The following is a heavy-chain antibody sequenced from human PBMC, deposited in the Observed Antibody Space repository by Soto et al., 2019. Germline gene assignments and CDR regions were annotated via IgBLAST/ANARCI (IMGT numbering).Heavy chain of an antibody. CDR2: ISSGGANT. V-gene: IGHV3-23*01. CDR3: AKLLAGKFSDN. Sequence: EVQLLESGGGLVQPGGSLRLSCAASGFTFSNNSMTWVREAPGKGLEWVSAISSGGANTYYADSVKGRFTISRDNSKNTLYLQMSSQRAEDTAIYYCAKLLAGKFSDNWGQGSLVTVSS. J-gene: IGHJ4*02. CDR1: GFTFSNNS.